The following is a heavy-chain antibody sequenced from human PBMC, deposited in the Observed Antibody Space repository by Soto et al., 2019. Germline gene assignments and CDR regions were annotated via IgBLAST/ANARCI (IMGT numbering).Heavy chain of an antibody. V-gene: IGHV3-23*01. Sequence: EMQLLESGGKSVQPGGSLRLSCAASGFTFRSYAMTWVRQAPGKGLEWVSLISGSADSTFYSDSVKGRFTISRDNSKNTLFLELNNLRAEDTAIYYWARVYSSGWYLGYYFDYWGQGTLVTVSS. D-gene: IGHD6-19*01. CDR3: ARVYSSGWYLGYYFDY. J-gene: IGHJ4*02. CDR1: GFTFRSYA. CDR2: ISGSADST.